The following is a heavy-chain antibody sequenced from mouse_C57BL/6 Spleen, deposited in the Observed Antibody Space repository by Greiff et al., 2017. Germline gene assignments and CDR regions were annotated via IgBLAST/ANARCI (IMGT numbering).Heavy chain of an antibody. V-gene: IGHV1-69*01. D-gene: IGHD1-1*01. J-gene: IGHJ1*03. CDR2: IDPSDSYT. Sequence: QVQLQQPGAELVMPGASVKLSCKASGYTFTSYWMHWVKQRPGQGLEWIGEIDPSDSYTNYNQKFKGKSTLTVDKSSSTAYMQLSSLTSEDSAVYYCAYFYGSSYGGYFDVWGTGTTVTVSS. CDR3: AYFYGSSYGGYFDV. CDR1: GYTFTSYW.